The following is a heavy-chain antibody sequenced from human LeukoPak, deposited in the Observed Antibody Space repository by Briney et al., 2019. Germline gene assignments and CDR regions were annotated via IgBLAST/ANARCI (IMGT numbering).Heavy chain of an antibody. V-gene: IGHV3-7*01. Sequence: PGGSLRLSCAASEFTFSSHAMSWVRQAPGKGLEWVATISPDGGEKNYVDSVKGRFTISRDNAKNSLYLQMNYLTTEDTAVYFCARDEAYSSFDYWGQGILVTVSS. CDR1: EFTFSSHA. J-gene: IGHJ4*02. CDR3: ARDEAYSSFDY. D-gene: IGHD4-11*01. CDR2: ISPDGGEK.